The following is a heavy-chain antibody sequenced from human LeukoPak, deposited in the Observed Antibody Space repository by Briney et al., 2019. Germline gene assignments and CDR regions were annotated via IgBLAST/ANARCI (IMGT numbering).Heavy chain of an antibody. CDR2: ISPDGSQT. J-gene: IGHJ4*02. Sequence: PGGSLRLSCAASGFTFSTYAMSWVRQAPGKGLMWVSQISPDGSQTFYADSVKGRFTISRDNAKNTLFLQMDSLRAEDTAPYYCVRSLRSADFWGQGTLVTVSS. CDR1: GFTFSTYA. V-gene: IGHV3-74*01. CDR3: VRSLRSADF.